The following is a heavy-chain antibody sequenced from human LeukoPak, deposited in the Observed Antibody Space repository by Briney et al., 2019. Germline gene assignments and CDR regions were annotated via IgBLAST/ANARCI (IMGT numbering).Heavy chain of an antibody. CDR3: ARSPTFRGWFDP. V-gene: IGHV3-21*01. J-gene: IGHJ5*02. Sequence: GGSLRLSCAASGFTFSSYNMNWVRQAPGKGLEWVAYISIGTSFIYYADSVKGRFTISRDNAKNSLYLQVNSLRAEDTAVYYCARSPTFRGWFDPWSQGTLVTVSS. CDR2: ISIGTSFI. D-gene: IGHD2/OR15-2a*01. CDR1: GFTFSSYN.